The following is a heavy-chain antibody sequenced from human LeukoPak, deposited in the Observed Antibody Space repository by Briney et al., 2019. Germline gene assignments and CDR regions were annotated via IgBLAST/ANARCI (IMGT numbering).Heavy chain of an antibody. J-gene: IGHJ6*03. Sequence: ASVKVSCKASGYTFTGYYMHWVRQAPGQGLEWMGWINPNSGGTNYAQKFQGRVTMTRDTSISTAYMELSRLRSDDTAVYYCARDGGSYYPDYYYYYYMDVWGKGTTVTVSS. CDR1: GYTFTGYY. CDR3: ARDGGSYYPDYYYYYYMDV. CDR2: INPNSGGT. V-gene: IGHV1-2*02. D-gene: IGHD1-26*01.